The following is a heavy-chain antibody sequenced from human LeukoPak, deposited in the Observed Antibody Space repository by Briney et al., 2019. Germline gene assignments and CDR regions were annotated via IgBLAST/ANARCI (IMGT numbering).Heavy chain of an antibody. Sequence: GGSLRLSCAASGFTVSSYYMSWVRQAPGKGLEWVSVIYSGGSTYYADSVKGRFTISRDNSKNTLYLQMNSLRAEDTAVYYCAKTTTVVNLRYYYYGMDVWGQGTTVTVSS. D-gene: IGHD4-23*01. V-gene: IGHV3-53*01. CDR2: IYSGGST. J-gene: IGHJ6*02. CDR1: GFTVSSYY. CDR3: AKTTTVVNLRYYYYGMDV.